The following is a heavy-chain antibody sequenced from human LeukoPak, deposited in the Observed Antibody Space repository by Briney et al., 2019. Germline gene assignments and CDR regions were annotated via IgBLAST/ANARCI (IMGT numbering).Heavy chain of an antibody. CDR1: GASISSSSYY. CDR3: ARQCIAGTIDAFDI. CDR2: IYYSGNA. D-gene: IGHD1/OR15-1a*01. J-gene: IGHJ3*02. V-gene: IGHV4-39*01. Sequence: SETLSLTCTVSGASISSSSYYWGWIRQPPGMGLEWIGSIYYSGNAYYNPSLKIRVTISVDTSKNQFSLRLTSVTAADTAVYYCARQCIAGTIDAFDIWGQGTMVTVSS.